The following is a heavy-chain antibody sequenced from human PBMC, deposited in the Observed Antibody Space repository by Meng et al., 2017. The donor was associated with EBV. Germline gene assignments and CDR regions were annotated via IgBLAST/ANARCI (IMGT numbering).Heavy chain of an antibody. Sequence: VRLVESGAEGRKPWYSLRVSCKAPGDNVTNFGISGVRQAPGQGLEWMGDITPVFGIANYAESFQGRVTISADTSTRTAYMDLSSLRSDDTAVYYCVRDLWLRIGECVWGQGTLVTVSS. J-gene: IGHJ4*02. D-gene: IGHD5-12*01. V-gene: IGHV1-69*17. CDR1: GDNVTNFG. CDR3: VRDLWLRIGECV. CDR2: ITPVFGIA.